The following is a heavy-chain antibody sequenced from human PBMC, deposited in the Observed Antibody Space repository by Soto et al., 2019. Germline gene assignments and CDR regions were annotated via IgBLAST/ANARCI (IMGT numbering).Heavy chain of an antibody. V-gene: IGHV3-33*01. D-gene: IGHD3-10*01. J-gene: IGHJ6*03. CDR3: ARDPGFLGWGVTYYYYYMDV. CDR2: IWYDGSNK. Sequence: QVQLVESGGGVVQPGRSLRLSCAASGFTFSSYGMHWVRRAPGKGLEWVAVIWYDGSNKYYADSVKGRFTISRDNSKNTLYLQMNSLRAEDTAVYYCARDPGFLGWGVTYYYYYMDVWGKGTTVTVSS. CDR1: GFTFSSYG.